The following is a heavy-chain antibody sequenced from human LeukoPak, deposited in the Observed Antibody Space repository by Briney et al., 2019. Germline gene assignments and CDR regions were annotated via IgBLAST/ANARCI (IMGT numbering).Heavy chain of an antibody. CDR3: ATLTGVEVDAFDI. Sequence: GGSLRLSCAASGFTFSSYSMNWVRQAPGKGLEWVSSISSSSSYIYYADSVKGRFTISRDNAKNSLYLQMNSLRAEDTAVYYCATLTGVEVDAFDIWGQGTMVTVSS. V-gene: IGHV3-21*01. CDR2: ISSSSSYI. D-gene: IGHD7-27*01. J-gene: IGHJ3*02. CDR1: GFTFSSYS.